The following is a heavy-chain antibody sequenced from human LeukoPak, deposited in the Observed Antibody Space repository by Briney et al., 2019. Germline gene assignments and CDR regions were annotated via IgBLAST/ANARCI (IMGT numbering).Heavy chain of an antibody. Sequence: PGASLQISCKGSGSIFTSYWIGWVRQLPGKGLEWMGIIYPGDSDTRYSPSFQGQVTISADKSISTAYLQWSSLKASDTAMYYCARADSGSYLAYYFDYWGQGTLVTVSS. J-gene: IGHJ4*02. CDR1: GSIFTSYW. D-gene: IGHD1-26*01. V-gene: IGHV5-51*01. CDR2: IYPGDSDT. CDR3: ARADSGSYLAYYFDY.